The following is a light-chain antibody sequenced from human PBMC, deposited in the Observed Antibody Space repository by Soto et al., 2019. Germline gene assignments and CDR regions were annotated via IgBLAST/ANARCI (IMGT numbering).Light chain of an antibody. CDR2: DSS. CDR1: QSIVSNF. J-gene: IGKJ2*01. CDR3: QQTYHSPRT. V-gene: IGKV3D-20*02. Sequence: IVLTQSPATLSLSPGETASLSCWASQSIVSNFLAWYQQRRSQPTRLIIYDSSRRASGIPARFTGSGSGTAFTLTISSVEPEDSAMYYCQQTYHSPRTFGRGTRLEI.